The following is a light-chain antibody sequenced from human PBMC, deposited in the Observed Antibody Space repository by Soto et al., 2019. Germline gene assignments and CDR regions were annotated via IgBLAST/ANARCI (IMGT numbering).Light chain of an antibody. J-gene: IGKJ1*01. V-gene: IGKV1-5*01. CDR2: NAT. Sequence: DILMTQSPSTLSASLGDRVTITCRASQRIDTWAAWYQQKPGTAPKLLVYNATILQSGVPSRFSGGVSGTEFSLAISNRQPDDFVNYYCQQYETFPPWTFGQGTKVEIK. CDR3: QQYETFPPWT. CDR1: QRIDTW.